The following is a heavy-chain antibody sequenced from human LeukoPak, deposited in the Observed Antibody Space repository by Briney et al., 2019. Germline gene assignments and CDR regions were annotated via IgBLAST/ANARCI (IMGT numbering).Heavy chain of an antibody. CDR3: AKGLWYYYDSSGYVDY. J-gene: IGHJ4*02. Sequence: PGGSLRLSCGASGFTFSNYGMLWVRQAPGKGLDWVSFIRYDGNNKLYADSVKGRFTISRDNSKNTLYLHINSLRAEDTAVYYCAKGLWYYYDSSGYVDYWGQGTLVTVSS. V-gene: IGHV3-30*02. D-gene: IGHD3-22*01. CDR2: IRYDGNNK. CDR1: GFTFSNYG.